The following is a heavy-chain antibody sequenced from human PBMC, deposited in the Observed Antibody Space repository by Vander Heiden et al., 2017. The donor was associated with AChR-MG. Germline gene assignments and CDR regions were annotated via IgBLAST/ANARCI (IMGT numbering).Heavy chain of an antibody. CDR2: IYYSGST. V-gene: IGHV4-39*01. D-gene: IGHD2-2*01. CDR3: ARHVPPSSFFDY. Sequence: QLQLQESGPGLVKPSETLSLTCTVSGGSISSSSYYWGWIRQPPGKGLEWIGSIYYSGSTYNNPSLKSRVTISVDTSKNQFSLKLSSVTAADTAVYYCARHVPPSSFFDYWGQGTLVTVSS. CDR1: GGSISSSSYY. J-gene: IGHJ4*02.